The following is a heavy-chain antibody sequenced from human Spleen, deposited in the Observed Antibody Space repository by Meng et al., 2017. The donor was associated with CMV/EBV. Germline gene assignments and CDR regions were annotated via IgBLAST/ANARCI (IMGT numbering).Heavy chain of an antibody. J-gene: IGHJ5*02. CDR1: DSISSGGYY. CDR2: IFYSGST. Sequence: DSISSGGYYWTWLRQHPGKGLEWIGYIFYSGSTNYSPSLESRVTLSVDTSKNQFSLKLSSVTAADTAVYYCARGGPGFGELFSFDPWGQGILVTVSS. D-gene: IGHD3-10*01. V-gene: IGHV4-31*02. CDR3: ARGGPGFGELFSFDP.